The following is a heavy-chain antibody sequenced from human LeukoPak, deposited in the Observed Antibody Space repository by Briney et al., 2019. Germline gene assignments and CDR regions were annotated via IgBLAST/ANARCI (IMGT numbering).Heavy chain of an antibody. V-gene: IGHV4-39*07. D-gene: IGHD3-22*01. Sequence: SETLSLTCTVSGGSISSSSYCWGWIRQPPGKGLEWIGSIYYSGSTYYNPSLKSRVTISVDTSKNQFSLKLSSVTAADTAVYYCARDGSVLGDSSGNHRPEYYFDYWGQGTLVTVSS. CDR1: GGSISSSSYC. CDR2: IYYSGST. J-gene: IGHJ4*02. CDR3: ARDGSVLGDSSGNHRPEYYFDY.